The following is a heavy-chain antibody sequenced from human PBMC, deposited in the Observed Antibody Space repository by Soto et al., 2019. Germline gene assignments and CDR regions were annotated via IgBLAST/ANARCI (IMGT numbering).Heavy chain of an antibody. CDR2: MNPNTGGT. J-gene: IGHJ6*02. D-gene: IGHD3-3*01. CDR3: ARELTEDYDFWSGYPQRYYGMDV. CDR1: GYTFTGYY. Sequence: ASVKVSCKASGYTFTGYYIHWARQAPGQGLEWMGWMNPNTGGTTYAQKFQDWVTMTGDTSASTAYMELSRLKSDDTAVYYCARELTEDYDFWSGYPQRYYGMDVWGQGTTVTVSS. V-gene: IGHV1-2*04.